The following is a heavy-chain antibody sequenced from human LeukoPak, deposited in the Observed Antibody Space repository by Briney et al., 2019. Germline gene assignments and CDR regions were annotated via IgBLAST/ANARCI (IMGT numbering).Heavy chain of an antibody. CDR3: TTDLRWELPPTDY. Sequence: PGGSLRLSCAASGFNFSNAWMSWVRQAPGKGLEWVGRIKSKTDDETAEYAAPVKDRFTISRDDSKNTLYLQMNSLKTEDTGVYYCTTDLRWELPPTDYWGQGTLVTVSS. J-gene: IGHJ4*02. D-gene: IGHD1-26*01. V-gene: IGHV3-15*01. CDR2: IKSKTDDETA. CDR1: GFNFSNAW.